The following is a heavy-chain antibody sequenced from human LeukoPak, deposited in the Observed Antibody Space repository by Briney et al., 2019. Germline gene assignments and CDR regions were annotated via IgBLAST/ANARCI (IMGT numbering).Heavy chain of an antibody. V-gene: IGHV3-23*01. Sequence: GGSLRLSCAASGFTFSSYSMNWIRQPPGKGLEWVSAISGSGGSTYYADSVKGRFTISRDNSKNTLYLQMNSLRAEDTAVYYCARRAGDYSHPYDYWGQGTLVTVSS. CDR2: ISGSGGST. J-gene: IGHJ4*02. CDR3: ARRAGDYSHPYDY. CDR1: GFTFSSYS. D-gene: IGHD3-22*01.